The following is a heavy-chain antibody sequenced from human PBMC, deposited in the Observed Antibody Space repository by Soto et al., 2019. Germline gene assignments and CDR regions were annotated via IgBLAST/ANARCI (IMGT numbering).Heavy chain of an antibody. J-gene: IGHJ4*02. CDR3: ARGAVATMVVFEN. CDR2: INPSSGST. CDR1: GYTFTSYY. D-gene: IGHD5-12*01. V-gene: IGHV1-46*01. Sequence: ASVKVSCKASGYTFTSYYMHWVRQAPGQGLEWMGIINPSSGSTSYAQKFQGRVTMTTDTSTSTAYMELRSLRSDDTAVYYCARGAVATMVVFENWGQGTLVTVSS.